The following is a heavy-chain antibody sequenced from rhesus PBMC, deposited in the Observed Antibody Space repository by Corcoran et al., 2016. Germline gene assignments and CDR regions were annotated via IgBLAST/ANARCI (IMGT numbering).Heavy chain of an antibody. CDR2: GAPDATEA. CDR3: ATDRYGLDS. J-gene: IGHJ6*01. CDR1: GYTFTDYD. Sequence: EVQLVQSGAEVKKPGASVKISCKASGYTFTDYDLHWVRQAPGKVLEWMGPGAPDATEARHAPQFPDRVTIPADPSTDTAYMELSSLTSEDTAVYYCATDRYGLDSWGQGVVVTVSS. V-gene: IGHV1-111*02.